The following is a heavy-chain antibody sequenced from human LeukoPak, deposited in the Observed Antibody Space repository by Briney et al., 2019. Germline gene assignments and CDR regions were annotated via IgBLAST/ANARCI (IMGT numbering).Heavy chain of an antibody. CDR3: ARGSPIVVNRPGYFDY. CDR2: IYYSGST. Sequence: SQTLSLTCTVSGGSISSGGYYWSWIRQHPGKGLEWIGYIYYSGSTYYNPSLKSRVTISVDTSKNQFSLKLSSVTAADTAVYYCARGSPIVVNRPGYFDYWGQGTLATVSS. CDR1: GGSISSGGYY. J-gene: IGHJ4*02. V-gene: IGHV4-31*03. D-gene: IGHD3-22*01.